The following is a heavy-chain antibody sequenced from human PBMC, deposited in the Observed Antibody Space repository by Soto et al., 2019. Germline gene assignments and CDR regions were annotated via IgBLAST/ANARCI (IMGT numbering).Heavy chain of an antibody. CDR2: INHSGST. Sequence: SETLSLTCAVYGGSFSGYYWSWIRQPPGKGLEWIGEINHSGSTNYNPSLKSRVTISVDTSKNQFSLKLSSVTAADTAVYYCARGVTNTTRITMVRGPEIGTYYYFDYWGQGTLVTVSS. V-gene: IGHV4-34*01. CDR1: GGSFSGYY. J-gene: IGHJ4*02. D-gene: IGHD3-10*01. CDR3: ARGVTNTTRITMVRGPEIGTYYYFDY.